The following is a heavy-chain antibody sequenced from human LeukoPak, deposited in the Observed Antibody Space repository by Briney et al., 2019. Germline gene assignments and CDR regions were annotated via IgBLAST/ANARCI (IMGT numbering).Heavy chain of an antibody. Sequence: SVKVSCKASGGTFSSYAISWVRQAPGQGLEWMGRIIPILGIANYAQKFQGRVTITTDESTSTAYMELSSLRSEDTAVYYCARVGITGTTPLDAFDIWGQGTMVTVSS. V-gene: IGHV1-69*04. CDR3: ARVGITGTTPLDAFDI. J-gene: IGHJ3*02. CDR1: GGTFSSYA. CDR2: IIPILGIA. D-gene: IGHD1-20*01.